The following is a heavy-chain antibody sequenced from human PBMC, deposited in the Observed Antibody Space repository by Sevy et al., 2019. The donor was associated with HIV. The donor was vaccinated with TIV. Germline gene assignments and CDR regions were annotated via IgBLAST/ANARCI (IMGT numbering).Heavy chain of an antibody. CDR3: ASKRGYNHGPFDY. D-gene: IGHD5-12*01. Sequence: SETLSLTCTVSGGFISNSDSYWSWIRQPPGKGLEWIGYIHYTGGTYYNPFLKSRVAMSVDTSEKQFSLKLSSMTEAETAVYYCASKRGYNHGPFDYWGQGTLVTVSS. J-gene: IGHJ4*02. V-gene: IGHV4-30-4*02. CDR2: IHYTGGT. CDR1: GGFISNSDSY.